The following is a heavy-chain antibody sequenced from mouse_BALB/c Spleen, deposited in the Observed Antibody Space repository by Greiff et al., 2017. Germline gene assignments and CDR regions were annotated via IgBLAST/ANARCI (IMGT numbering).Heavy chain of an antibody. J-gene: IGHJ2*01. D-gene: IGHD4-1*01. CDR3: ARDWVDY. CDR2: INPSNGRT. V-gene: IGHV1S81*02. Sequence: QVQLKQSGAELVKPGASVKLSCKASGYTFTSYWMHWVKQRPGQGLEWIGEINPSNGRTNYTEKFKSKATLTVDKSSSTAYMQLSSLTSEDSAVYYCARDWVDYWGQGTTLTVSS. CDR1: GYTFTSYW.